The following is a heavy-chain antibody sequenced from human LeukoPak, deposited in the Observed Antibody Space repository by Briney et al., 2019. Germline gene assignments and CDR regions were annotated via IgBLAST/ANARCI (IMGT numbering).Heavy chain of an antibody. CDR3: AKRGVI. CDR2: INGSGGRT. CDR1: GFTFRDYY. Sequence: GGSLRLSCAASGFTFRDYYMSWIRQAPGKGLEWVSDINGSGGRTYYADSVKGRFTISRDNSKNTLYLQMNSLRAEDTAVYYCAKRGVIWGQGTMVTVSS. D-gene: IGHD3-10*01. V-gene: IGHV3-23*01. J-gene: IGHJ3*02.